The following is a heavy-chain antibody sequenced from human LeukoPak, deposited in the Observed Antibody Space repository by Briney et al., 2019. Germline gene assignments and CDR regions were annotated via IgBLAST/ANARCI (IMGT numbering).Heavy chain of an antibody. CDR1: GGTFSSYA. Sequence: SVKVSCKASGGTFSSYAISWVRQAPGQGLEWMGGIIPIFGTANYAQKFQGRVTMTRDTSIRTAYMELSRLRSDDTAVYYCARVDDRGHYYDSSGPRKLFDYWGQGTLVTVSS. CDR3: ARVDDRGHYYDSSGPRKLFDY. J-gene: IGHJ4*02. V-gene: IGHV1-69*05. CDR2: IIPIFGTA. D-gene: IGHD3-22*01.